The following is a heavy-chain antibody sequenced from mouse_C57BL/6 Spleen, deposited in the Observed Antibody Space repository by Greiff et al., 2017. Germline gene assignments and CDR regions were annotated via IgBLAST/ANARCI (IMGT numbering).Heavy chain of an antibody. D-gene: IGHD2-4*01. CDR2: IDPSDSYT. V-gene: IGHV1-50*01. Sequence: QVQLQQPGAELVKPGASVKLSCKASGYTFTSYWMQWVKQRPGQGLEWIGEIDPSDSYTNYNQKFKGKATLTVDTSSSTAYMQLSSLTSEDSAVYYCARGYYDYGLFDYWGQGTTLTVSS. CDR3: ARGYYDYGLFDY. J-gene: IGHJ2*01. CDR1: GYTFTSYW.